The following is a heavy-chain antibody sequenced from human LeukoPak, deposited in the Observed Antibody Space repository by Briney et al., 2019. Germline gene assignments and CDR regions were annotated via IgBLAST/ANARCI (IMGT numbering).Heavy chain of an antibody. CDR2: IYSGGST. CDR1: GFTVSSNY. D-gene: IGHD3-22*01. CDR3: ATFTYYYDRSGYSYDAFDI. V-gene: IGHV3-53*01. J-gene: IGHJ3*02. Sequence: GGSLRLSCAASGFTVSSNYMSWVRQAPGKGLEWVSVIYSGGSTYYADSVKGRFTISRDNSKNTPYLQMNSLRAEDTAVYYCATFTYYYDRSGYSYDAFDIWGQGTMVTVSS.